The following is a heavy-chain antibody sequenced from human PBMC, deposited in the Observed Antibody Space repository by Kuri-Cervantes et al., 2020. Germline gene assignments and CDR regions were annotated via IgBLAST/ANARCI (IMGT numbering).Heavy chain of an antibody. CDR2: ISSSSSTI. CDR1: GFTFSSYS. CDR3: ARDLSSGLPSNAFDI. D-gene: IGHD6-19*01. V-gene: IGHV3-48*01. Sequence: GGSLRLSCAASGFTFSSYSMNWVRQAPGKGLEWVSYISSSSSTIYYADSVKGRFTISRDNSKNTLYLQMNSLRAEDTAVYYCARDLSSGLPSNAFDIWGQGTMVTVSS. J-gene: IGHJ3*02.